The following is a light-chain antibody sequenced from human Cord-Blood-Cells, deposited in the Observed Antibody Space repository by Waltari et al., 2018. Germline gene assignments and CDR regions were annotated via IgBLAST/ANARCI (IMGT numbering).Light chain of an antibody. V-gene: IGKV3-11*01. J-gene: IGKJ1*01. Sequence: IVLPQSSATLSSSPGERATLSCRASQIVSSYLAWYQQKPGQAPRLLIYDASNRATGIPARFSGSGSGTDFTLTISSLEPEDFAVYYCQQRSNWWTFGQGTKVEIK. CDR3: QQRSNWWT. CDR1: QIVSSY. CDR2: DAS.